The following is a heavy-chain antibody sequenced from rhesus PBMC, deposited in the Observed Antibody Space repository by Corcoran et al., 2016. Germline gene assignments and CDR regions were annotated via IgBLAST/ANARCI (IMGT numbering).Heavy chain of an antibody. CDR3: VRSPYFNNYKRFDV. V-gene: IGHV4-80*01. CDR2: IDGNSGST. CDR1: GVSISSFR. J-gene: IGHJ5-1*01. Sequence: QVQLKESGPGLVKPSETLSLTCAVSGVSISSFRWSWVRQPPGGGLEWIGEIDGNSGSTYYDPSLKSRVTISKDTSKDQLSLRLNSMTAADTAVYYCVRSPYFNNYKRFDVWGPGVLVTVSS. D-gene: IGHD2-2*01.